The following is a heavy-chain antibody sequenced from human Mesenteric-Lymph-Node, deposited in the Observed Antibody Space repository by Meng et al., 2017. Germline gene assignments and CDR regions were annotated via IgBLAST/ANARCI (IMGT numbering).Heavy chain of an antibody. CDR1: GYTFTDYF. CDR3: ARESSDY. V-gene: IGHV1-2*02. J-gene: IGHJ4*02. CDR2: INPNSGGT. Sequence: QVQLVQSGAEVKKPGASVKVSCKASGYTFTDYFIHWLRQAPGQGLEWMGWINPNSGGTKSSQKFQGRVTMTRDTSISTAYMELSRLRSDDTAVYYCARESSDYWGQGTLVTVSS.